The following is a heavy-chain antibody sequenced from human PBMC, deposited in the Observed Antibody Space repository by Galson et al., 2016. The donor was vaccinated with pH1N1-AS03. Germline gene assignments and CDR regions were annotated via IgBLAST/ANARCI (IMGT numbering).Heavy chain of an antibody. V-gene: IGHV3-13*01. CDR3: AVWGSISGTHGLDV. J-gene: IGHJ6*04. Sequence: SLRLSCAASGFTVTRNDMHWVRQATGKGLERVSIIAATGPTHYADSVKGRFTISREIPQNSLYLQMDSLRADDTAVYYCAVWGSISGTHGLDVWGKGTTVTVSS. CDR2: IAATGPT. D-gene: IGHD7-27*01. CDR1: GFTVTRND.